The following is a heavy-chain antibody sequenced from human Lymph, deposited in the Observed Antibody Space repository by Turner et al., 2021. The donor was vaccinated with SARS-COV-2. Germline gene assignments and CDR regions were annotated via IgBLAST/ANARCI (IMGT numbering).Heavy chain of an antibody. Sequence: EVQRVEYGGGCVQPGGSLLLHCAASGFPFSDYWKSWGRQGPGQGLEWVANIKQDGSEKYYVEYSKGRCTITRDNAKNSLFLQMNSLRAEDTAVYYCARMGSSSGYFDVWGQGTLVTVSS. J-gene: IGHJ4*02. CDR1: GFPFSDYW. V-gene: IGHV3-7*02. CDR2: IKQDGSEK. CDR3: ARMGSSSGYFDV. D-gene: IGHD1-26*01.